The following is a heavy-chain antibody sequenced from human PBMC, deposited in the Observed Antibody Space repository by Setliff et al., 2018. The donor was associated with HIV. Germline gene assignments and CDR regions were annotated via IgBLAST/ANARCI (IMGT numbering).Heavy chain of an antibody. CDR1: GGTFSSYA. Sequence: GASVKVSCKASGGTFSSYAISWVRQAPGQGLEWMGGIIPIFGTANYAQKFQGRVTITADESTSTAYMELSSLRSEDTAVYYCARQTGGSYGDYGWYLRFWGQGTLVTVSS. CDR2: IIPIFGTA. J-gene: IGHJ4*02. CDR3: ARQTGGSYGDYGWYLRF. D-gene: IGHD4-17*01. V-gene: IGHV1-69*13.